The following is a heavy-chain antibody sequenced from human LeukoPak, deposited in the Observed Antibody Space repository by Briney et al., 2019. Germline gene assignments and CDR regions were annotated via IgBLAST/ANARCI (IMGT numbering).Heavy chain of an antibody. CDR2: IYGSGGST. Sequence: GGSLRLSCAASGFTFTIYAMTWVRQAPGKGLEWVSGIYGSGGSTYYADSVKGRFTISRDNSKNTLYLQMNSLRAEDTAVYYCAKDRVAAAGTGGYNWFDPWGQGTLVTVSS. CDR1: GFTFTIYA. D-gene: IGHD6-13*01. J-gene: IGHJ5*02. V-gene: IGHV3-23*01. CDR3: AKDRVAAAGTGGYNWFDP.